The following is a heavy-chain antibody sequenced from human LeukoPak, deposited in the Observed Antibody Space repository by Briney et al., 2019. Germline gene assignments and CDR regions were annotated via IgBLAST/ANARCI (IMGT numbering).Heavy chain of an antibody. Sequence: GGSLRLSCAASGFTFSSYAMSWVRQAPGKGLEWVSAISGSGGSTYYADSVKGRFTISRDSSKNTLYLQMNSLRAEDTAVYYCAQVLRFLEWLDYWGQGTLVTVSS. CDR1: GFTFSSYA. D-gene: IGHD3-3*01. CDR2: ISGSGGST. J-gene: IGHJ4*02. CDR3: AQVLRFLEWLDY. V-gene: IGHV3-23*01.